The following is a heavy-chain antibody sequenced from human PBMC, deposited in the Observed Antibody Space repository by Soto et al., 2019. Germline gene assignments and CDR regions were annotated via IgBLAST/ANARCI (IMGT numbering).Heavy chain of an antibody. V-gene: IGHV3-33*01. CDR2: IWYDGSNK. CDR1: GFTFSSYG. J-gene: IGHJ6*02. D-gene: IGHD3-10*01. Sequence: GSLRLSCAASGFTFSSYGMHWVRQAPGKGLEWVAVIWYDGSNKYYADSVKGRFTISRDNSKNTLYLQMNSLRAEDTAVYYCARGGSGSYYLYYYYYGMDVWRQATTVTVS. CDR3: ARGGSGSYYLYYYYYGMDV.